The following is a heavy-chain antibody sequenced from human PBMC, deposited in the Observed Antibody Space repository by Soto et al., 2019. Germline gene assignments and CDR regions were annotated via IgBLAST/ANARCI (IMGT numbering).Heavy chain of an antibody. CDR2: VSSRGIT. CDR3: ARLEGQWLSNNGFDP. D-gene: IGHD6-19*01. J-gene: IGHJ5*02. CDR1: GGSISSGTHY. Sequence: PAETLSLSCAVSGGSISSGTHYWFWILHPPGKGLEWIGSVSSRGITYNNPSLRSRLTISLGTSNNQFSLSLGSVTAADTAVYYCARLEGQWLSNNGFDPWGQGTLVTVSS. V-gene: IGHV4-39*01.